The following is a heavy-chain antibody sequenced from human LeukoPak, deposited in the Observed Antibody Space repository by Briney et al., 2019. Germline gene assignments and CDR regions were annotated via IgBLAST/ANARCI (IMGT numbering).Heavy chain of an antibody. Sequence: GGSLRLSCAASGFTFSSYWMSWVRQAPGKGLEWVANIKQDGSEKYYVDSVKGRFTISRDNAKNSLYLQMNSLRAEDTAVYYCARNYVGGPNWFDPWGQGTLVTVSS. CDR3: ARNYVGGPNWFDP. CDR2: IKQDGSEK. J-gene: IGHJ5*02. D-gene: IGHD1-7*01. V-gene: IGHV3-7*01. CDR1: GFTFSSYW.